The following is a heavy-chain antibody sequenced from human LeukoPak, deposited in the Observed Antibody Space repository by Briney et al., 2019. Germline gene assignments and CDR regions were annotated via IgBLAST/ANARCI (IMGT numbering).Heavy chain of an antibody. CDR2: IYSGGXX. J-gene: IGHJ4*02. CDR3: AKCRDGYNWLDY. CDR1: XXSXXXXX. Sequence: GGSLRLSCAASXXSXXXXXXXXXXXAPXXGLEWVSLIYSGGXXXXADSVKGRFTISRDNSKNTLYLQMNRLRDEDTAVYYCAKCRDGYNWLDYWGQGTLVTVSS. D-gene: IGHD5-24*01. V-gene: IGHV3-66*01.